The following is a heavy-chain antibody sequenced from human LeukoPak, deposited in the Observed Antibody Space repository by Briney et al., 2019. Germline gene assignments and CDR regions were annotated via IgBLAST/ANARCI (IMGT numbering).Heavy chain of an antibody. Sequence: SDTLSLTYIVSGVPINGRYWGWIRQPAGKGLEWIGHIYSSGSTYYNPSLKSRVTMSVDTSANHFYLRLTSVTAADTALYYCARRWTVENTFDVWGQGTMVTVSS. D-gene: IGHD3/OR15-3a*01. V-gene: IGHV4-4*07. J-gene: IGHJ3*01. CDR3: ARRWTVENTFDV. CDR1: GVPINGRY. CDR2: IYSSGST.